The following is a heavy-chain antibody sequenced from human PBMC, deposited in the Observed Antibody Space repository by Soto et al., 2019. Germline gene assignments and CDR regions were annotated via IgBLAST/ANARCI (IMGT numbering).Heavy chain of an antibody. D-gene: IGHD1-1*01. Sequence: QVQLQESGPGLVTPSETLSLTCSFSGDSVTSHYLTWLRQSPEKGLEWIGYMHYTGFSHYNPSLKRRRTRAVDKSKNQFTLQLTSVTVADTAVDYCATSFGNAGYTYWGQGTQVTVSS. CDR3: ATSFGNAGYTY. V-gene: IGHV4-59*02. J-gene: IGHJ4*02. CDR2: MHYTGFS. CDR1: GDSVTSHY.